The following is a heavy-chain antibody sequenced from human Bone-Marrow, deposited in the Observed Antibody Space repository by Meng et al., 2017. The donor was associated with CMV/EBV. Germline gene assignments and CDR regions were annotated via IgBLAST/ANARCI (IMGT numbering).Heavy chain of an antibody. V-gene: IGHV3-13*01. Sequence: GESLKISCAASGFTFSSYDMHWVRQATGKGLEWVSAIGTAGDTYYPGSVKGRFTISGENAKNSLYLQMNSLRAGDTAVYYCARTYCGGDCYHYGMDVWGQGTTVTVSS. CDR1: GFTFSSYD. CDR3: ARTYCGGDCYHYGMDV. D-gene: IGHD2-21*01. J-gene: IGHJ6*02. CDR2: IGTAGDT.